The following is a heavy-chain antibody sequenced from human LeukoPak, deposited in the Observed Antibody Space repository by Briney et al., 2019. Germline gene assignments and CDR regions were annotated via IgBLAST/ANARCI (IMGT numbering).Heavy chain of an antibody. CDR2: ISSSSSYI. D-gene: IGHD6-19*01. J-gene: IGHJ5*02. CDR3: ARDGSAVAPHAVNWFDP. V-gene: IGHV3-21*01. Sequence: KTGGSLRLSCAASGFTFSSYSMNWVRQAPGKGLKWVSYISSSSSYIYYADSVKGRVTISRDNAKNSLYLQMNSLRPEDTAVYYCARDGSAVAPHAVNWFDPWGQGTLVTVSS. CDR1: GFTFSSYS.